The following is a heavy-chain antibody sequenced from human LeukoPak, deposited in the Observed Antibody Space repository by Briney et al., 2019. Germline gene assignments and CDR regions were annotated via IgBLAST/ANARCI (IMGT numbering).Heavy chain of an antibody. Sequence: GASVKVSCKASGYTFTSYGISWVRQAPGQGLEWMGWISAYNGNTNYAQKLQGRVTMTTDTSTSTAYMELRSLRSDDTAVYYCARVKCSSTSCYYYYMDVWGKGTTVTVSS. CDR1: GYTFTSYG. D-gene: IGHD2-2*01. CDR2: ISAYNGNT. CDR3: ARVKCSSTSCYYYYMDV. V-gene: IGHV1-18*01. J-gene: IGHJ6*03.